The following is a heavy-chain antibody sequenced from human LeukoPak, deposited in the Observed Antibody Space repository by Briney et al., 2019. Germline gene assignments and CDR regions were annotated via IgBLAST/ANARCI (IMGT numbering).Heavy chain of an antibody. D-gene: IGHD6-19*01. Sequence: GGSLRLSCTASGFDASPKYMDWVRQAPGKGLEWVSVIYTGGETFYVDSVQGRFTISRDNSMSTLYLQMNNLRAEDTAVYYCARSDSGWDSGHLWGQGTQVIVSS. CDR3: ARSDSGWDSGHL. J-gene: IGHJ4*02. CDR2: IYTGGET. CDR1: GFDASPKY. V-gene: IGHV3-53*01.